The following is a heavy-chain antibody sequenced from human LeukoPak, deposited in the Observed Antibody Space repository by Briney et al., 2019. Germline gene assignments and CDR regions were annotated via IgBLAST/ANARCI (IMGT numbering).Heavy chain of an antibody. CDR3: ARDGQYSSSWDLDY. CDR1: GFTVSSNY. Sequence: PGRSLRLSCAASGFTVSSNYMSWVRQAPGEGREWVSYISSSGSTIYYADSVKGRFTISRGNAKNSLYLQMNSLRAEDTAVYYCARDGQYSSSWDLDYWGQGTLVTVSS. D-gene: IGHD6-13*01. V-gene: IGHV3-11*04. J-gene: IGHJ4*02. CDR2: ISSSGSTI.